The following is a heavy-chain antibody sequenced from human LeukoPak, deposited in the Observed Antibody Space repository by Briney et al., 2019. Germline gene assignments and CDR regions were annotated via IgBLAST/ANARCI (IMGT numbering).Heavy chain of an antibody. CDR1: GHTFTGYY. J-gene: IGHJ6*02. CDR2: INPNSGGT. CDR3: ARDRLDIVVVPAAMAYYYYYGMDV. D-gene: IGHD2-2*01. Sequence: ASVKVSCKASGHTFTGYYMHWVRQAPGQGLEWMGWINPNSGGTNYAQKFRGRVTMTRDTSISTAYMELSRLRSDDTAVYYCARDRLDIVVVPAAMAYYYYYGMDVWGQGTTVTVSS. V-gene: IGHV1-2*02.